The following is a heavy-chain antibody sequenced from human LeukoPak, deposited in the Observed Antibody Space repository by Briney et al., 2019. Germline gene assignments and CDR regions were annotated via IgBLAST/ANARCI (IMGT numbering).Heavy chain of an antibody. Sequence: PSETLSLTCTVSGGSISSYYWSWIRQPAGKGLEWIGRIYTSGSTNYNPSLKSRVTMSVDTSKNQFSLKLSSVTAADTAVYYCARDAGARNYDFWSGYQDYFDYWGQGTLVTVSS. CDR1: GGSISSYY. D-gene: IGHD3-3*01. CDR3: ARDAGARNYDFWSGYQDYFDY. V-gene: IGHV4-4*07. J-gene: IGHJ4*02. CDR2: IYTSGST.